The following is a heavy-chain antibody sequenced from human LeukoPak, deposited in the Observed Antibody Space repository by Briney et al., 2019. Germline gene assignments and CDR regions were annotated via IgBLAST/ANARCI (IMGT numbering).Heavy chain of an antibody. CDR2: IKPDGSAK. J-gene: IGHJ4*02. Sequence: PGGSLRLSCAASGFIFSTCWTSWVRQAPGKGLEWVASIKPDGSAKYYVDSVRGRFTISRDNAESSLYLEMISLRAEDTAVYYCARLFGTVTTYDYWGQGTLVAVSS. CDR1: GFIFSTCW. V-gene: IGHV3-7*01. CDR3: ARLFGTVTTYDY. D-gene: IGHD4-17*01.